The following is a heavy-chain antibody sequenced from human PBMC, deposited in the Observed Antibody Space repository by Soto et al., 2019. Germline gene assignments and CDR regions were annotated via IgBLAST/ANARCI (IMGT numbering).Heavy chain of an antibody. J-gene: IGHJ5*02. Sequence: QVQLQESGPGLVKPSQTLSLTCTVSGGSISSSGYSWSWIRQHPGKGLEWIGYVYYSGSTYYNPSLKSRVTISLDMSKNQFSLKLSAVTAADTAVYYCERDVGNWFDPWGQGTLVTVSS. CDR1: GGSISSSGYS. D-gene: IGHD1-26*01. V-gene: IGHV4-31*03. CDR3: ERDVGNWFDP. CDR2: VYYSGST.